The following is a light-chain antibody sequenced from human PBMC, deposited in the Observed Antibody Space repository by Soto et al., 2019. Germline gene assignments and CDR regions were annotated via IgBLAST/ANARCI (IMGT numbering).Light chain of an antibody. J-gene: IGLJ1*01. CDR2: YVD. Sequence: QSALTQPASVSGSPGQSITMSCTGTGRDVGAYDYVSWYLQYPDKAPQLLIYYVDHRPSGVSSRFSGSKSGNTASLTISGLQAEDEGDYYCCSYADGSIYFFGTGTKVTVL. CDR3: CSYADGSIYF. CDR1: GRDVGAYDY. V-gene: IGLV2-14*03.